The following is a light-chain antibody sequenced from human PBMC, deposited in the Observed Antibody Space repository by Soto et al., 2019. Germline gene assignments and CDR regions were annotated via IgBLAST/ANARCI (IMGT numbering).Light chain of an antibody. J-gene: IGLJ2*01. CDR2: DNN. Sequence: HSVLTQPPSVSAAPGQKVTISCSGSSSNIGNNYVSWYQQFPGTAPKLLIYDNNKRPSGIPDRFSGSKSGTSATLDITGLQTGDEADYYCGTWDSSLSAVVFGGGNKVTVL. CDR1: SSNIGNNY. V-gene: IGLV1-51*01. CDR3: GTWDSSLSAVV.